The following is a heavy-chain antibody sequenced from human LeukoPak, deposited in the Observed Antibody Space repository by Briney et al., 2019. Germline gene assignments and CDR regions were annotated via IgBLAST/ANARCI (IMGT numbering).Heavy chain of an antibody. V-gene: IGHV1-24*01. Sequence: GASGKVSCKVSGYRISELSTHWVRQAPGKGLEWMGGFDTGSGEIIYEQKFQDRVTMTEDTSTDTAYMELSSLRSEDTALYYCATGTHYDLLPFWGQGTLVTVSS. D-gene: IGHD3-9*01. CDR2: FDTGSGEI. CDR1: GYRISELS. CDR3: ATGTHYDLLPF. J-gene: IGHJ4*02.